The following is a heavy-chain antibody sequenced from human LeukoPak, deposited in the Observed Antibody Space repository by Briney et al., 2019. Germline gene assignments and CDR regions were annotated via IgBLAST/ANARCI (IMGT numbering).Heavy chain of an antibody. V-gene: IGHV3-9*01. Sequence: GGTLRLSCAASGFTFDDYAMHWVRQAPGKGLEWVSGIRWNSGSIGYADSVKGRFTISRDNAKNSLYLQMNSLRAEDTAFYYCARDLRTGYTYGYPLDYWGQGTLVTVSS. CDR3: ARDLRTGYTYGYPLDY. CDR1: GFTFDDYA. CDR2: IRWNSGSI. J-gene: IGHJ4*02. D-gene: IGHD5-18*01.